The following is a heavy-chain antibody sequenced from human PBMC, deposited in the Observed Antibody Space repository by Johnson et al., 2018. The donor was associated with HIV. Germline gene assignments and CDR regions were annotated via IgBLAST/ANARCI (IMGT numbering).Heavy chain of an antibody. CDR1: GFTFSNSA. J-gene: IGHJ3*02. Sequence: VQLVESGGGLVQPGGSLRLSCAASGFTFSNSAMNWVRQVPGKGLEWVSAFSSSGAGGTTYYADPVKGRIRMSRDDSRNTLQINSLKTEDTAVYYCTTETYYYDSSVYYYGHAFDIWGQGTMVTVSS. D-gene: IGHD3-22*01. CDR3: TTETYYYDSSVYYYGHAFDI. V-gene: IGHV3-23*04. CDR2: FSSSGAGGTT.